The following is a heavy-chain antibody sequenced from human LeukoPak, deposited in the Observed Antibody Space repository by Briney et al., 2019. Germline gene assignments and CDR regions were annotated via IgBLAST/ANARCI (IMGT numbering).Heavy chain of an antibody. J-gene: IGHJ3*02. Sequence: SETLSLTCTVSGGSLSSSSYYWGWIRQPPGKGLEWIGSIYYSGSTYYNPSLKSRVTISVDTSKNQFSLKLSSVTAVDTAMYYCSRDHKSHAFDIWGQGTMVTVSS. CDR3: SRDHKSHAFDI. CDR2: IYYSGST. V-gene: IGHV4-39*07. CDR1: GGSLSSSSYY.